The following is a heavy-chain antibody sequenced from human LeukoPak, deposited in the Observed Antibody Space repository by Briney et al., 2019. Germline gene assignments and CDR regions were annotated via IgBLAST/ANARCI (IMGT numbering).Heavy chain of an antibody. D-gene: IGHD2-15*01. V-gene: IGHV3-30-3*01. Sequence: RGSLRLSCAASGFTFSSYAMHWVRQAPGKGLEWVAVISYDGSNKYYADSVKGRFTISRDNSKNTLYLQMNSLRAEDTAVYYCARLVVVAATVDYWGQGTLVTVSS. CDR2: ISYDGSNK. CDR3: ARLVVVAATVDY. CDR1: GFTFSSYA. J-gene: IGHJ4*02.